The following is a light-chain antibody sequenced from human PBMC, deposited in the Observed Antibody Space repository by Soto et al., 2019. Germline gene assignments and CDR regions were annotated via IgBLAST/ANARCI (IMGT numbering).Light chain of an antibody. CDR1: SSDVGGYNY. J-gene: IGLJ1*01. CDR2: DVS. CDR3: SSYTTSSTSV. V-gene: IGLV2-14*01. Sequence: QSALTQPASVSGSPGQSITISCTGTSSDVGGYNYVSWYQQHPGKAPKLMIYDVSNRPSGISNLFSCSKSGNTASLTISGHQAEDDADYFCSSYTTSSTSVFCTGTKVTVL.